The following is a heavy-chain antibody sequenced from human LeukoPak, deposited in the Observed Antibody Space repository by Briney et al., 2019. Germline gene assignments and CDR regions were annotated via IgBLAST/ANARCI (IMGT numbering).Heavy chain of an antibody. D-gene: IGHD3-22*01. V-gene: IGHV1-2*02. CDR2: INPNSGYT. J-gene: IGHJ4*02. CDR1: GYTFTGYY. CDR3: AREEANTRIHFDY. Sequence: VKVSCKASGYTFTGYYIHWVRQAPGQGLEWMGYINPNSGYTNYAQKFQDRVTVTRDTSISTAYMELSRLRSDDTAVYYCAREEANTRIHFDYWGQGTLVTASS.